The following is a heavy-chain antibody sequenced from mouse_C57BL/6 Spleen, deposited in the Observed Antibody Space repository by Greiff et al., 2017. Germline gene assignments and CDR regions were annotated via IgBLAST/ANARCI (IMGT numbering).Heavy chain of an antibody. CDR1: GFSLTSYG. J-gene: IGHJ4*01. V-gene: IGHV2-2*01. CDR3: ALYDYYAMDY. Sequence: QVQLKQSGPGLVQPSQSLSITCTVSGFSLTSYGVHWVRQSPGKGLEWLGVLWSGGSTDYNAAFISRLSISKDNSKSQVFFKMNSLQAYDTAIFDCALYDYYAMDYWGQGTSVTVSS. D-gene: IGHD1-1*01. CDR2: LWSGGST.